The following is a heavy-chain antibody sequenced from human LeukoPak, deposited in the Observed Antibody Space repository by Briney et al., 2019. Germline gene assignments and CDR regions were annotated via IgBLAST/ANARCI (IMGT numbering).Heavy chain of an antibody. V-gene: IGHV1-18*01. J-gene: IGHJ3*02. CDR3: AREGFRGVILDAFDI. CDR2: ISAYNGST. CDR1: GYTFTSYG. D-gene: IGHD3-3*01. Sequence: ASVKVSCKASGYTFTSYGISWVRQAPGQGLEWMGRISAYNGSTNYAQKLQGRVTMTTDTSTSTAYMELRSLRSDDTAVYYCAREGFRGVILDAFDIWGQGTMDTVSS.